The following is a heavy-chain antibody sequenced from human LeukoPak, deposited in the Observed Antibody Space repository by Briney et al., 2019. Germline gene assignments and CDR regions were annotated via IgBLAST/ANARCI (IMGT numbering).Heavy chain of an antibody. CDR1: GFTFSIYG. J-gene: IGHJ4*02. CDR2: ISYDGSKK. D-gene: IGHD6-13*01. Sequence: PGRSLRLSCAASGFTFSIYGMHWVRQAPGKGLEWVAVISYDGSKKYYADSVKGRFTNSRDNSNNTLYLQMNSLRAEDTAVYYCANSHTSSWYYFAYWGQGTRVTVSS. CDR3: ANSHTSSWYYFAY. V-gene: IGHV3-30*18.